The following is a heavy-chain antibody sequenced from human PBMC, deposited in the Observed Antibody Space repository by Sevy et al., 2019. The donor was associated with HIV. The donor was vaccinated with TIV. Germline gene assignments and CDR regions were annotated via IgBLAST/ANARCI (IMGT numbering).Heavy chain of an antibody. CDR2: IKQDGSEK. D-gene: IGHD3-22*01. J-gene: IGHJ4*02. CDR3: AKGSNYYDSRTPFDY. CDR1: GFTFSSYW. V-gene: IGHV3-7*03. Sequence: GGSLRLSCEASGFTFSSYWMSWVRQAPGKGLEWVANIKQDGSEKYYVDSVKGRFTISRDNAKKSLYLQMNSLRAEDTAVYYCAKGSNYYDSRTPFDYWGQGTLVTVSS.